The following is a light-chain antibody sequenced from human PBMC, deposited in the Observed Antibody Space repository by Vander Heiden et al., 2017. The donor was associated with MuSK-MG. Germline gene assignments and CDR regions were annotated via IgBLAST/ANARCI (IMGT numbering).Light chain of an antibody. V-gene: IGKV1-33*01. Sequence: DIKMTHAPSSLSASVGDRVTITCQASQDISNYLSWYQLKPGRAPQLLIYDAYHLTTGVPSRLRGSGSVPDLTFTISSLQPEDNATSFCRHSEKLPLTFGGGTMVEIK. CDR1: QDISNY. J-gene: IGKJ4*01. CDR3: RHSEKLPLT. CDR2: DAY.